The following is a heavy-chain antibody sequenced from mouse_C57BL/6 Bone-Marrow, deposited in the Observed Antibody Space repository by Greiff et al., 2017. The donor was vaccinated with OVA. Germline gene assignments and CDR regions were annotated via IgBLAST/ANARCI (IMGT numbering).Heavy chain of an antibody. V-gene: IGHV1-54*01. CDR1: GYAFTNYL. D-gene: IGHD6-1*01. J-gene: IGHJ4*01. CDR2: INPGSGGT. CDR3: ARGSYAMDY. Sequence: VKLMESGAELVRPGTSVKVSCKASGYAFTNYLIEWVKQRPGQGLEWIGVINPGSGGTNYNEKFKGKATLTADKSSSTAYMQLSSLTSEDSAVYFCARGSYAMDYWGQGTSVTVSS.